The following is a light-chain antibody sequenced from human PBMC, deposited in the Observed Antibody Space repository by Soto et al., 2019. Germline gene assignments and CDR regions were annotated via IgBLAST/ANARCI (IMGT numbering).Light chain of an antibody. J-gene: IGKJ2*01. CDR1: QSVSSN. CDR3: QQYNNWPPYT. Sequence: EIVMTQSPATLSVSPGERATLSCRASQSVSSNLAWYQQKPVQAPRLLIYGASTRATGIPARFSGSGSGTEFTLTISSLQSEDFAVYYWQQYNNWPPYTFGQGTKLEIK. CDR2: GAS. V-gene: IGKV3-15*01.